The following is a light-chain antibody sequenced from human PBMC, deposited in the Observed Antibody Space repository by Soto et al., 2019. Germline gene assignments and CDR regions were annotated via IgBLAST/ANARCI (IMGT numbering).Light chain of an antibody. CDR2: AAS. CDR1: QSISSY. Sequence: IQMTQSPSSLSASIGDRVTITCRASQSISSYLNWYQHRPGKAPKLLIYAASSLQPGVPSRFSGSGSGTDFTLTISSLQPEDFATYYCQQSYSTRLTFGGGTKVEIK. CDR3: QQSYSTRLT. J-gene: IGKJ4*01. V-gene: IGKV1-39*01.